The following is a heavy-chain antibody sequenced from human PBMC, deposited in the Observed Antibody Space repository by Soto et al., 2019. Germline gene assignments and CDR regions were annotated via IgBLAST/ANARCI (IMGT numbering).Heavy chain of an antibody. D-gene: IGHD1-26*01. Sequence: SGPNAGEPTQTLTLTCTFSGFSLSTRAVGVGWIRQPPGKALEWLALIYWNDDKRYSPSLKNRLTITKDTSKNHVVITMTNMDPVYTATSYCAHRHELGSLEIWGQGTKVTVSS. CDR2: IYWNDDK. CDR3: AHRHELGSLEI. J-gene: IGHJ3*02. CDR1: GFSLSTRAVG. V-gene: IGHV2-5*01.